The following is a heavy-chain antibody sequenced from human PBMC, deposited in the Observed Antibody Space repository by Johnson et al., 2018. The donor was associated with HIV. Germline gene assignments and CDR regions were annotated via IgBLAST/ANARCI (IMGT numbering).Heavy chain of an antibody. D-gene: IGHD5-24*01. CDR2: IRDDGSNQ. Sequence: QAQLVESGGGVVQPGRSLRLSCAASGFTFSNFGMHWVRQAPGKGLEWVAFIRDDGSNQHYADSVKGRFTISRDNSKNTVYLQMNSLQTEDTAVYYCATSVGDGYNSDPFDMWGQGTMVTVSS. J-gene: IGHJ3*02. CDR3: ATSVGDGYNSDPFDM. CDR1: GFTFSNFG. V-gene: IGHV3-33*08.